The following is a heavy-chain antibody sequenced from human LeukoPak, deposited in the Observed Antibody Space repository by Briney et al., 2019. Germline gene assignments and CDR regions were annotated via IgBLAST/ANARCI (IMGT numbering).Heavy chain of an antibody. Sequence: GGSLRLSCAASGFAFDDYTMHWVRQAPGKGLEWVSLISWDGGSTYYADSVKGRFTISRDNAKNSLYLQMNSLRAEDTAVYYCARGIAVHGYYYYMDVWGKGTTVTVSS. J-gene: IGHJ6*03. D-gene: IGHD6-19*01. CDR1: GFAFDDYT. V-gene: IGHV3-43*01. CDR2: ISWDGGST. CDR3: ARGIAVHGYYYYMDV.